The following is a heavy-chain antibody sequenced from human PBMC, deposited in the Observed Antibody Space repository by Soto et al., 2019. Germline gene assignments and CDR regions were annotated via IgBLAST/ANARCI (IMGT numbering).Heavy chain of an antibody. CDR1: GGSFSGYY. V-gene: IGHV4-34*01. CDR2: INHSGST. J-gene: IGHJ4*02. Sequence: QVQLQQWGAGLLKPSETLSLTCAVYGGSFSGYYWSWIRQPPGKGLEWIGEINHSGSTNYNPSLKSRVTISVDTSKNQFSLKLSSVTAADTAVYYCARGYCSGGSCYWEYYFDYWGQGTLVTVSS. CDR3: ARGYCSGGSCYWEYYFDY. D-gene: IGHD2-15*01.